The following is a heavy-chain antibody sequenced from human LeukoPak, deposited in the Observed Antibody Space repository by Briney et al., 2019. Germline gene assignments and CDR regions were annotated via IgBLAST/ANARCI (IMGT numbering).Heavy chain of an antibody. CDR3: AKRGVVIRLILVGLHREAYYFDS. Sequence: GGSLRLSCAVSGITLSNYGMSWVRQAPGKGLEWVAGISGSGGSTNYADSVKGRFTISRDNPTNTLFLQMNSLRAEDTAVYFCAKRGVVIRLILVGLHREAYYFDSWGQGALVTVSS. CDR1: GITLSNYG. D-gene: IGHD3-10*01. V-gene: IGHV3-23*01. J-gene: IGHJ4*02. CDR2: ISGSGGST.